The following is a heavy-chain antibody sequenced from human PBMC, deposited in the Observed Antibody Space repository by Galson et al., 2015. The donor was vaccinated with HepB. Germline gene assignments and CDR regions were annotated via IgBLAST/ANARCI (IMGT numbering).Heavy chain of an antibody. CDR2: IWYDGSNK. J-gene: IGHJ4*02. CDR3: AKAGYCSGGNCYSGYFDC. Sequence: SLRLSCAASGFTFRTYGMHWVRQAPGKGLEWVAVIWYDGSNKYYADSVKGRFTISRDNSKNTLYLQMNSLRAEDTAVYYCAKAGYCSGGNCYSGYFDCWGQGTLVTVSS. CDR1: GFTFRTYG. V-gene: IGHV3-33*06. D-gene: IGHD2-15*01.